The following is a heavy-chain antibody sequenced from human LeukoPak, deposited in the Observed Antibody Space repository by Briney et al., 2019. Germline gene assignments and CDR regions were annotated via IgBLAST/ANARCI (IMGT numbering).Heavy chain of an antibody. D-gene: IGHD1-1*01. CDR3: TRNDNRLYYFDY. V-gene: IGHV3-30*09. J-gene: IGHJ4*02. CDR2: ISYDAIYK. Sequence: GGSLRLSCEASGFSFSSQTVHWDRQAPGKGLEWVAAISYDAIYKFYADFVKGRFAISRDNSKNTLYLQMNSLRSEDTAVYYCTRNDNRLYYFDYWGQGTLVTVSS. CDR1: GFSFSSQT.